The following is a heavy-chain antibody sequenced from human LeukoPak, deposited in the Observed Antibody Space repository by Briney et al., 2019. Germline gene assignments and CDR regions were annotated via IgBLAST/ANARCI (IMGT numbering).Heavy chain of an antibody. D-gene: IGHD1-26*01. CDR2: ISAYNGNT. Sequence: GASVKVSCKASGYTFTSYGISWVRQAPGQGLEWIGWISAYNGNTNYAQKLQGRVTMTTDTSTSTAYMELRSLRSDDTAVYYCARDGLVGATGGYFDYWGQGTLVTVSS. V-gene: IGHV1-18*01. CDR1: GYTFTSYG. CDR3: ARDGLVGATGGYFDY. J-gene: IGHJ4*02.